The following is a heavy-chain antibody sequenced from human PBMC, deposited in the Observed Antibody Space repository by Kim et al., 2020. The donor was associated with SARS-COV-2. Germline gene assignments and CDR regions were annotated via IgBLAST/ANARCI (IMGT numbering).Heavy chain of an antibody. Sequence: SETLSLTCTVSGGSISSGGYYWSWIRQHPGKGLEWIGYIYYSGSTYYNPSLKSRVTISVDTSKNQFSLKLSSVTAADTAVYYCARGLGGSGSPWHIVDDAFDIWGQGTMVTVSS. D-gene: IGHD3-10*01. CDR2: IYYSGST. J-gene: IGHJ3*02. CDR3: ARGLGGSGSPWHIVDDAFDI. V-gene: IGHV4-31*03. CDR1: GGSISSGGYY.